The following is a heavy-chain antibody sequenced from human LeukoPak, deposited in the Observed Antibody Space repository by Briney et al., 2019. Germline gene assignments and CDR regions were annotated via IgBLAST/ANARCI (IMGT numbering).Heavy chain of an antibody. CDR3: ARGRILKQHSAEYFQH. Sequence: ASVKVSCKASGYTFTGYYMHWVRQAPGQGLEWMGWINPNSGGTNYAQKFQGRVTMTRDTSISTAYMELSRLRSDDTAVYYCARGRILKQHSAEYFQHWGQGTLVTVSS. J-gene: IGHJ1*01. V-gene: IGHV1-2*02. CDR1: GYTFTGYY. CDR2: INPNSGGT. D-gene: IGHD1/OR15-1a*01.